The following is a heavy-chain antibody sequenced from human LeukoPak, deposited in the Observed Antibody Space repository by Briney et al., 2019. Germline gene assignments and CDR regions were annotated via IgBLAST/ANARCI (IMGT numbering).Heavy chain of an antibody. CDR3: AKDLGQLGGNWFDP. CDR2: IRYDGSNK. V-gene: IGHV3-30*02. D-gene: IGHD6-6*01. Sequence: PGGSLRLSCAASGFTFSSYGMHWVRQAPGKGLEWVAFIRYDGSNKYYADSVKGRFTISRDNSKNTLYLQMNSLRAEDTAVYYCAKDLGQLGGNWFDPWGQGTLVTVSS. J-gene: IGHJ5*02. CDR1: GFTFSSYG.